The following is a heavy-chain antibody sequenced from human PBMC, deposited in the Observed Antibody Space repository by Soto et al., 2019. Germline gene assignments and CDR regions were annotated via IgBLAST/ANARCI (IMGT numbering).Heavy chain of an antibody. CDR1: GGSISSYY. CDR3: AREIFGASRAEFDP. CDR2: IYYSGST. V-gene: IGHV4-59*12. D-gene: IGHD3-3*01. Sequence: TSETLSLTCTVSGGSISSYYWSWIRQPPGKGLEWIGYIYYSGSTNYNPSLKSRVTISVDKSKNQFSLKLSSVTAADTAVYYCAREIFGASRAEFDPWGQGTLVTVSS. J-gene: IGHJ5*02.